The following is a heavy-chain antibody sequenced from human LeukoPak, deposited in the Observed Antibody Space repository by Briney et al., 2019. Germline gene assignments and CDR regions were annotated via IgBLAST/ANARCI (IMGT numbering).Heavy chain of an antibody. CDR2: INSDGSST. V-gene: IGHV3-74*01. J-gene: IGHJ4*02. D-gene: IGHD3-22*01. CDR1: GFTFSSYW. Sequence: GSLILSCASSGFTFSSYWMHWVRQAPGKGLVWVSRINSDGSSTSYADSVKGRFTISRDNAKNTLYLQMNSLRAEDTAVYYCAMGPYYYDSSGYYYWGQGTLVTVSS. CDR3: AMGPYYYDSSGYYY.